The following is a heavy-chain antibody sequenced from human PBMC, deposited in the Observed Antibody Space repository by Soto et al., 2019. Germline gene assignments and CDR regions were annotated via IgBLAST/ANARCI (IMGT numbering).Heavy chain of an antibody. D-gene: IGHD2-2*01. CDR1: GFTFTNYE. V-gene: IGHV3-48*03. CDR3: ARLHCSSTNCSYNYYYGMDV. J-gene: IGHJ6*02. CDR2: ITSSGSPM. Sequence: GGSLRLSCGASGFTFTNYEMNWVRQAPGKGLEWVAYITSSGSPMYYADSVKGRFTISRDNVRNSLYLQMNSLRAEDTAVYYCARLHCSSTNCSYNYYYGMDVWGQGTTATVS.